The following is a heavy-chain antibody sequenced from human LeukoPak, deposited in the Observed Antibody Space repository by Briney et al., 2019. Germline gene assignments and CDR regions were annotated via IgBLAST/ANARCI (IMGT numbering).Heavy chain of an antibody. V-gene: IGHV1-69*06. CDR1: GGTFSSYA. D-gene: IGHD1/OR15-1a*01. J-gene: IGHJ3*02. CDR2: IIPIFGTA. CDR3: ARAGTTDSGDAFDI. Sequence: SVKVSCKASGGTFSSYAISWVRQAPGQGLEWMGGIIPIFGTANYAQKFLGRVTITADKSTSTAYMEVSSLRSEDTAVYFCARAGTTDSGDAFDIWGQGTAVTVSS.